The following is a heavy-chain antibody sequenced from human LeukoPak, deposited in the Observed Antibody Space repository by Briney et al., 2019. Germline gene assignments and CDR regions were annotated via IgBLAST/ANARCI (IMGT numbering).Heavy chain of an antibody. CDR3: ATSVGGSWYLYFDY. CDR1: GFTVSSNY. V-gene: IGHV3-53*01. J-gene: IGHJ4*02. D-gene: IGHD6-13*01. CDR2: IYSGGST. Sequence: PGGSLRLSCAASGFTVSSNYMSWVRQAPGKGLEWVSVIYSGGSTYYADSVKGRFTISRDKSKNTLYLQMNSLRAEDTAVYYCATSVGGSWYLYFDYWGQGTLVTVSS.